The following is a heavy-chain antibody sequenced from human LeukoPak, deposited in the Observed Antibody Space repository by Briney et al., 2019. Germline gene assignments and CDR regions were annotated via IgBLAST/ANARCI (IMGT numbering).Heavy chain of an antibody. D-gene: IGHD6-19*01. J-gene: IGHJ3*02. V-gene: IGHV4-59*01. CDR2: IYYSGST. CDR3: ARDPSRIAVAGSGAFDI. CDR1: GGSISSYY. Sequence: SETLSLTCTVSGGSISSYYWSWIRQPPGKGLEWIGYIYYSGSTNYNPSLKSRVTISVDTSKNQFSLKLSSVTAADTAVYYCARDPSRIAVAGSGAFDIWGQGTMVTASS.